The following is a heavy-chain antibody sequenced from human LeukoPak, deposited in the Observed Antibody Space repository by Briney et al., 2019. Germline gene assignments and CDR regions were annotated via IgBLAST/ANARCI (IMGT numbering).Heavy chain of an antibody. Sequence: GAAVTVSFKASGYTFTSYGISWVRQAPGQGLEWMGWINAYNGKTNYAQKLQGLVTMPTHPSPSPPYMHLMSLRSDATAVYYCARDGYCSGGSCYFLAPFDYWGQGTLVTVSS. CDR3: ARDGYCSGGSCYFLAPFDY. J-gene: IGHJ4*02. D-gene: IGHD2-15*01. V-gene: IGHV1-18*01. CDR2: INAYNGKT. CDR1: GYTFTSYG.